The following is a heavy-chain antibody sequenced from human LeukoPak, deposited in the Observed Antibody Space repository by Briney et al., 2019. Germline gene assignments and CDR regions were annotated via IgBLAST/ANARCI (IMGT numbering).Heavy chain of an antibody. V-gene: IGHV1-18*01. CDR1: GYTFTSYG. Sequence: GASVKVSCKASGYTFTSYGITWVRQAPGQGLEWMGWISAYNGNTNYAQKLQGRVTMTTDTSTSTAYMELRSLRYDDTAVYYCARSVGGVQLWPRQGINWFDPWGQGTLVTVSS. CDR3: ARSVGGVQLWPRQGINWFDP. J-gene: IGHJ5*02. D-gene: IGHD5-18*01. CDR2: ISAYNGNT.